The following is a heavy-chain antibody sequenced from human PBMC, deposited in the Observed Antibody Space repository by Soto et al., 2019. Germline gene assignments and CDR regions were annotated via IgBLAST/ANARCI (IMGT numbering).Heavy chain of an antibody. CDR2: TYYRSKWYN. D-gene: IGHD3-10*01. CDR1: GDSVSSNSGA. Sequence: QVQLQQSGARLVKPSQTLSLTCAISGDSVSSNSGAWNWIRQSPSRGLEWLGRTYYRSKWYNDYAVSVKSRISINPDTATNEFSVRLHSVNPEDTAVYYCAMQRSGSQSYGLDVWGQGTTVTVSS. V-gene: IGHV6-1*01. CDR3: AMQRSGSQSYGLDV. J-gene: IGHJ6*02.